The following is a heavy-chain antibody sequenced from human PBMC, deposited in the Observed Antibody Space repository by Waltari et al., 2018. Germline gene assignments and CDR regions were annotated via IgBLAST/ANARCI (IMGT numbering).Heavy chain of an antibody. V-gene: IGHV3-23*01. J-gene: IGHJ4*02. CDR2: ISGSGGST. Sequence: EVQLLESGGGLVQPGGSLRLSCAASGFTFSSYAMSWVRQAPGKGLEWVSAISGSGGSTYYADSVKVRFTISRDNSKNTLYLQMNSLRAEDTAVYYCALLEGYSSSLDYWGQGTLVTVSS. CDR1: GFTFSSYA. CDR3: ALLEGYSSSLDY. D-gene: IGHD6-6*01.